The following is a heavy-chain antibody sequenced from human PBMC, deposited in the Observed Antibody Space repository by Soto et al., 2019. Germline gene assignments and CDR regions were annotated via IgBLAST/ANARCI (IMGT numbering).Heavy chain of an antibody. CDR2: IYYSGST. CDR3: ARAPEGGAFDI. CDR1: GGSISSGDYY. D-gene: IGHD1-26*01. Sequence: PSETLSLTCTVSGGSISSGDYYWSWIRQPPGKGLEWIGYIYYSGSTYYNPSLKSRVTISVDTSKNQFSLKLSSVTAADTAVYYCARAPEGGAFDIWGQGTMVTVSS. J-gene: IGHJ3*02. V-gene: IGHV4-30-4*01.